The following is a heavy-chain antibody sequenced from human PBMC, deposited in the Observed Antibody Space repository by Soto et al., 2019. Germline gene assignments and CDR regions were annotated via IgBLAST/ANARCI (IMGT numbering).Heavy chain of an antibody. J-gene: IGHJ5*02. Sequence: GASLKISCKGSGYSFTSYWISWVRQMPEKGLEWMGRIDPSDSYTNYRPSFQGHVTISADKSISIAYLQWSSLKASDTDMYYCARTLGYCSSTGCPPLGNWFDPQGRRSLVAVAS. D-gene: IGHD2-2*01. CDR3: ARTLGYCSSTGCPPLGNWFDP. CDR2: IDPSDSYT. CDR1: GYSFTSYW. V-gene: IGHV5-10-1*01.